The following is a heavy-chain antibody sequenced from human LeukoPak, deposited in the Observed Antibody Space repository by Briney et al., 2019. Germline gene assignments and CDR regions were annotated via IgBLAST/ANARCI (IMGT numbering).Heavy chain of an antibody. V-gene: IGHV4-61*02. CDR3: ARDFYGGKGYYGMDV. D-gene: IGHD4-23*01. CDR2: IYTSGST. J-gene: IGHJ6*02. Sequence: SETLSLTCTVSGGSISSGSYYWSWFRQPAGKGLEWIGRIYTSGSTNYNPSLKSPVTVSVDTSKNQFSLKLSSVTAADTAVYYCARDFYGGKGYYGMDVWGQGTTVTVSS. CDR1: GGSISSGSYY.